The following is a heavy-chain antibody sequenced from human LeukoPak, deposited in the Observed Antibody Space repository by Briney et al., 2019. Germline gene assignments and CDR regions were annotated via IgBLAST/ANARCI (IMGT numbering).Heavy chain of an antibody. Sequence: PSQTLSLTCTVSGGSISSSNWWSWVRQPPGKGLEWIGEIYHSGSTNYNPSLKSRVTISVDKSKNQFSLKLSSVTAADTAVYYYARVNSSGWYGAGPVFDYWGQGTLVTVSS. J-gene: IGHJ4*02. D-gene: IGHD6-19*01. CDR3: ARVNSSGWYGAGPVFDY. CDR2: IYHSGST. V-gene: IGHV4-4*02. CDR1: GGSISSSNW.